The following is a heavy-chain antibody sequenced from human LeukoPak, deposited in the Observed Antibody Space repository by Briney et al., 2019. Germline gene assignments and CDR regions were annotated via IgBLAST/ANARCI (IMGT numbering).Heavy chain of an antibody. V-gene: IGHV4-34*01. D-gene: IGHD5-18*01. CDR3: ARRIQLWLANYYGMDV. Sequence: SETLSLTCAVYGGSFSGYYWSWIRQPPGKGLEWIGEINHSGSTNYNPSLKSRVTISVDTSKNQFSLKLISVTAADTAVYYCARRIQLWLANYYGMDVWGQGTTVTVSS. CDR2: INHSGST. CDR1: GGSFSGYY. J-gene: IGHJ6*02.